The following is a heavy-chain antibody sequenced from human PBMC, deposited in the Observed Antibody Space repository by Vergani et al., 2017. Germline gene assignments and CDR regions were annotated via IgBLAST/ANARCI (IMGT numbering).Heavy chain of an antibody. CDR3: ARAHPACITGTGLGAFDI. J-gene: IGHJ3*02. V-gene: IGHV6-1*01. Sequence: QVQLQQSGPGLVKPSQTLSLTCAISGDSVSSNSAAWNWIRQSPSRGLEWLGRTYYRSKWYNDYAVSVKSRITINPDTSKNQFSLQLNSVTPEDTAVYYCARAHPACITGTGLGAFDIWGQGTMVTVSS. D-gene: IGHD1-7*01. CDR1: GDSVSSNSAA. CDR2: TYYRSKWYN.